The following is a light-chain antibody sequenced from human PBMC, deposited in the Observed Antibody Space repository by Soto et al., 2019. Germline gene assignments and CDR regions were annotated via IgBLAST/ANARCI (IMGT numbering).Light chain of an antibody. V-gene: IGKV4-1*01. CDR2: WAS. CDR3: QQYYRPPHT. CDR1: QSVLYSSNNNNY. J-gene: IGKJ2*01. Sequence: DIVMTQSPDSLAVSLGERATINCKSSQSVLYSSNNNNYLAWYQQKPGQPPKLLIYWASTRESGVPDRFSGSGSGTDFTLTISRLQAEDVAVSYCQQYYRPPHTFGQGTKLEIK.